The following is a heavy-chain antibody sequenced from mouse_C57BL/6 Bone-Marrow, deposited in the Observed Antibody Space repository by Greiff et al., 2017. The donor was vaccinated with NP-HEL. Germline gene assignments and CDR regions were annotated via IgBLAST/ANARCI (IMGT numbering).Heavy chain of an antibody. Sequence: QVQLKESGAELARPGASVKLSCKASGYTFTSYGISWVKQRTGQGLEWIGEIYPRSGNTYYNEKFKGKATLTADKSSSTAYMELRSLTSEDSAVYFCARWGLRRNDWYFDVGGTGTTVTVSS. CDR1: GYTFTSYG. J-gene: IGHJ1*03. D-gene: IGHD2-2*01. CDR2: IYPRSGNT. CDR3: ARWGLRRNDWYFDV. V-gene: IGHV1-81*01.